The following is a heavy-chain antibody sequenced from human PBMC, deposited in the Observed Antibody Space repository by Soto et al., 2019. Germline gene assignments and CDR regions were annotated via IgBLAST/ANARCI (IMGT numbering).Heavy chain of an antibody. V-gene: IGHV3-48*02. J-gene: IGHJ6*02. CDR3: ARDAAPYDSSGYQYYYYYGMDV. CDR2: ISSSSSTI. Sequence: GGSLRLSCAASGFTFSSYSMKWVRQAPGKGLEWVSYISSSSSTIYYADSVKGRFTISRDNAKNSLYLQMNSLRDEDTAVYYCARDAAPYDSSGYQYYYYYGMDVWGQGTTVTVSS. CDR1: GFTFSSYS. D-gene: IGHD3-22*01.